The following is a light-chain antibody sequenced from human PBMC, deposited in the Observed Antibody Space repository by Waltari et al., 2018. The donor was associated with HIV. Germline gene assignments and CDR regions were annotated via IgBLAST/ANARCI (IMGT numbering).Light chain of an antibody. J-gene: IGKJ5*01. CDR2: GAS. V-gene: IGKV3-20*01. Sequence: EIVLTQSPATLSLSPGERATLSCRASQSVSSSYLAWYQQKPGQAPRLLIYGASRRATGIPDRFGGSGSGTDFTLTISRLEPEDFAVYYCQQYGGLCTFGQGTRLEIK. CDR3: QQYGGLCT. CDR1: QSVSSSY.